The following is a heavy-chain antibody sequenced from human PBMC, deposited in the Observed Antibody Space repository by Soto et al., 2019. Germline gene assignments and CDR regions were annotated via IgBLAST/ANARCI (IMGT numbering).Heavy chain of an antibody. CDR1: GASVSDSTYY. CDR3: ARVEGWSTSDPYSFNL. V-gene: IGHV4-39*01. Sequence: PSETLSLTCTVSGASVSDSTYYWGWIRQPPGKGLEWIGSLYYTGSTYYNPSLKTRVTISVDTSKNQLSLKVRSVTAADTGVYYCARVEGWSTSDPYSFNLWGQGTLVTVSS. CDR2: LYYTGST. J-gene: IGHJ4*02. D-gene: IGHD2-15*01.